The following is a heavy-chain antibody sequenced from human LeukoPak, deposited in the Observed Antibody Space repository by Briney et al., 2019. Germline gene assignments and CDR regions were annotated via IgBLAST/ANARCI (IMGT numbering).Heavy chain of an antibody. V-gene: IGHV3-11*04. CDR1: GFTFSDSY. CDR2: ISNSGSSI. J-gene: IGHJ4*02. CDR3: ARHRSGWLQSSFDY. Sequence: PGGSLRLSCAASGFTFSDSYMTWIRQAPGKGLEWVSYISNSGSSIYYADSVKGRFTASRDNAKSSLYLQMNSLRAEDTAVYYCARHRSGWLQSSFDYWGQGTLVTVSS. D-gene: IGHD5-24*01.